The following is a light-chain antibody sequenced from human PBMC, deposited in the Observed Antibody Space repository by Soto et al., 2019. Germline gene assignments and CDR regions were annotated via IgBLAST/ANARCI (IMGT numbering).Light chain of an antibody. CDR1: RRDVGGYNY. Sequence: QSVLTQPASVSGSPGQSITISCTGTRRDVGGYNYVSWYQQYPGKSPKLLIYEVTHRPSGVSNRFSGSKSGNTASLTISGLQAEDDADYYCSSYTISNTLPFVFGTGTKLNVL. J-gene: IGLJ1*01. V-gene: IGLV2-14*01. CDR2: EVT. CDR3: SSYTISNTLPFV.